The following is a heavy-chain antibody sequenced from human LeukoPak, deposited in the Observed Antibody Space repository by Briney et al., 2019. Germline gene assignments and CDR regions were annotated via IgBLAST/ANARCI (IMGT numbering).Heavy chain of an antibody. CDR3: AKDLRAAAAGTLDS. V-gene: IGHV3-30*04. D-gene: IGHD6-13*01. Sequence: GGSLRLSCAASGFTFNNYAMHWVRQAPGKGLEWVALISYDGTYKYYADSVKGRFTISRDTWQNTLYLQMHSLRAEDTAVYSCAKDLRAAAAGTLDSWGQGTLVAVSS. CDR1: GFTFNNYA. J-gene: IGHJ4*02. CDR2: ISYDGTYK.